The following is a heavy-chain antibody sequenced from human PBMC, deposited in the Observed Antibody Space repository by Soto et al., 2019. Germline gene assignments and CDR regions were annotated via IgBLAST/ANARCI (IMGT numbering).Heavy chain of an antibody. D-gene: IGHD3-10*01. CDR3: ATGSLYYYGSGGMWDS. Sequence: SETLYLTCLVSGGSMSSPNWWSWVRQAPGKGLEWIAEMHHSGATNYNPSLKSRVIISIDKSKNQFSLNLSSVTAADTAVYYCATGSLYYYGSGGMWDSWGRGALVTVSS. J-gene: IGHJ4*02. CDR2: MHHSGAT. V-gene: IGHV4-4*02. CDR1: GGSMSSPNW.